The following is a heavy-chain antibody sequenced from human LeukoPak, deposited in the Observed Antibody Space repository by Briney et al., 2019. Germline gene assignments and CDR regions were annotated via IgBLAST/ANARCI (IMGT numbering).Heavy chain of an antibody. CDR2: INHSGST. D-gene: IGHD1-7*01. J-gene: IGHJ1*01. V-gene: IGHV4-34*01. CDR3: ARGGGYKWNYEVYFQH. CDR1: GFTFSSYA. Sequence: GSLRLSCAASGFTFSSYAMSWVRQAPGKGLEWIGEINHSGSTNHNPSLKSRVTISIDTSKNQFSLKLSSVTAADTAVYYCARGGGYKWNYEVYFQHWGQGTLVTVSS.